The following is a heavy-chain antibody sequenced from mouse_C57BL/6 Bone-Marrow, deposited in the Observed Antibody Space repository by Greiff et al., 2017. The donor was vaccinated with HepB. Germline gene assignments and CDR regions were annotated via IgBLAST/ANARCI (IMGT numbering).Heavy chain of an antibody. CDR2: IYPGSGNT. CDR1: GYTFTDYY. D-gene: IGHD2-2*01. Sequence: VQGVESGAELVRPGASVKLSCKASGYTFTDYYINWVKQRPGQGLEWIARIYPGSGNTYYNEKFKGKATLTAEKSSSTAYMQLSSLTSEDSAVYFCAIGYDDAMDYWGQGTSVTVSS. CDR3: AIGYDDAMDY. J-gene: IGHJ4*01. V-gene: IGHV1-76*01.